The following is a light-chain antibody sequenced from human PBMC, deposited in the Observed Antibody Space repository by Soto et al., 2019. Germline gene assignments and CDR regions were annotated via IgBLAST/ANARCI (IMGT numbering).Light chain of an antibody. Sequence: DIQVTQSPSSLSASVGDRVTITCRASQPIRNFLNWFQQKPGKAPELLIYAASSLQSGVPSRFTGSGSGTEFTLTINNLQPEDFANYYCQQSYGTPRTFGQGTRWIS. V-gene: IGKV1-39*01. J-gene: IGKJ1*01. CDR3: QQSYGTPRT. CDR2: AAS. CDR1: QPIRNF.